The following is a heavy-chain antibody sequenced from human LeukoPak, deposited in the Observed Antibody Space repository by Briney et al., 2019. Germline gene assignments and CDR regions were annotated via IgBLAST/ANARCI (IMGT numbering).Heavy chain of an antibody. CDR1: GFTFGDYA. V-gene: IGHV3-21*01. Sequence: GESLRLSCTASGFTFGDYAMSWFRQAPGKGLEWVSFISGSSTYIYYADSVKGRFTISRDNAKNSLYLQMHSLRAEDTAVYYCATEGAHHELGPVPQHFDYWGQGTLVTVSS. CDR2: ISGSSTYI. CDR3: ATEGAHHELGPVPQHFDY. J-gene: IGHJ4*02. D-gene: IGHD1-26*01.